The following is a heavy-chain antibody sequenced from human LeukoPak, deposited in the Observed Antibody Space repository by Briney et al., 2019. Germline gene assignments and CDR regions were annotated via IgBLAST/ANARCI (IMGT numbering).Heavy chain of an antibody. Sequence: ASVKVSCKVSGYTLTELSMHWVRQAPGKGVEWMGGFDPGDGETIYAQKFQGRVTMTEDTSTDTAYMELSSLRSEDTAVYYCATATGQRVARTGVWFDPWGQGTLVTVSS. CDR3: ATATGQRVARTGVWFDP. J-gene: IGHJ5*02. CDR1: GYTLTELS. CDR2: FDPGDGET. D-gene: IGHD3-3*01. V-gene: IGHV1-24*01.